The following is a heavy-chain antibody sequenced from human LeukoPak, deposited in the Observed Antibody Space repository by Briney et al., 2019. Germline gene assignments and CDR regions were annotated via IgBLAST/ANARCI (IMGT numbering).Heavy chain of an antibody. J-gene: IGHJ4*02. CDR2: IYSGGST. D-gene: IGHD3-3*01. CDR3: AGGITIFGASGYDWDY. V-gene: IGHV3-53*05. Sequence: PGGSLRLSCAASGFTVSSNYMSWVRQAPGKGLEWVSVIYSGGSTYYTDSVKGRFTISRDNSKNTLYLQMNSLRAEDTAVYYCAGGITIFGASGYDWDYWGQGTLVTVSS. CDR1: GFTVSSNY.